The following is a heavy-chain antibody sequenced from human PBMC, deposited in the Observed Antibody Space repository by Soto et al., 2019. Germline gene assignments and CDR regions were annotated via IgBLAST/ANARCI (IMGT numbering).Heavy chain of an antibody. V-gene: IGHV1-18*01. D-gene: IGHD2-15*01. J-gene: IGHJ5*02. CDR2: ISAYNGNT. CDR1: GYTFTSYG. Sequence: ASVKVSCKASGYTFTSYGISWVRQAPGQGLEWMGWISAYNGNTNYAQKLQGRVTMTTDTSTSTAYMELRSLRSDDTAVYYCARSRGDCSGGSCYFPWFDPWGQGTLVTVSS. CDR3: ARSRGDCSGGSCYFPWFDP.